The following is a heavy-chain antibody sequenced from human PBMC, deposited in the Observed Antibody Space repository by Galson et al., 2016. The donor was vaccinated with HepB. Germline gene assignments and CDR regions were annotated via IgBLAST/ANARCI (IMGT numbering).Heavy chain of an antibody. CDR2: ISFDGKTK. CDR1: GFTFSSHG. CDR3: ARRSRLNYYDHYNMDV. V-gene: IGHV3-30*03. J-gene: IGHJ6*02. Sequence: SLRLSCAASGFTFSSHGMPWVRQAPGKGLEWVAVISFDGKTKYYADSVKGRLIISRDNSANSLYLQINGLRRDDTAVYYCARRSRLNYYDHYNMDVWGLGTTVIVSS. D-gene: IGHD3-16*01.